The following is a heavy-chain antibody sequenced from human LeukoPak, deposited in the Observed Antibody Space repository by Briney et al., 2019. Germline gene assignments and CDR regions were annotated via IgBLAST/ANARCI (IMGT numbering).Heavy chain of an antibody. CDR2: IYPGDSDT. J-gene: IGHJ4*02. V-gene: IGHV5-51*01. Sequence: GESLKISCKGSGYSFTSYWIGWVRQMPGKGLEWMGIIYPGDSDTRYSPSFQGQVTISADKSISTAYLQWSSLKASDTAMYYCASGPYDFWSGYPEYYFDYWGQGTLVTVSS. CDR3: ASGPYDFWSGYPEYYFDY. CDR1: GYSFTSYW. D-gene: IGHD3-3*01.